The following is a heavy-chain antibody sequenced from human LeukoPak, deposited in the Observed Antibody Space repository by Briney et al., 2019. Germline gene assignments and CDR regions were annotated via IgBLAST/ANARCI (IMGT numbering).Heavy chain of an antibody. J-gene: IGHJ3*02. CDR3: GSHEPAAARHAFDI. CDR1: GGSISSFY. CDR2: SYISGST. D-gene: IGHD6-25*01. Sequence: SETLSLTCAVSGGSISSFYWSWVRQPPGKGLEWVWYSYISGSTSYNPSLTRRGTISVDTTKSNFSLKLSSVPAADTAGAYCGSHEPAAARHAFDIWGQGTTVTVSS. V-gene: IGHV4-4*08.